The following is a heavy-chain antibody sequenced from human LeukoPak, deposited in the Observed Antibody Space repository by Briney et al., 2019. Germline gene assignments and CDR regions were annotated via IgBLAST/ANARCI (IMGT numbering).Heavy chain of an antibody. V-gene: IGHV1-3*03. CDR1: GYTFTNYA. J-gene: IGHJ4*02. D-gene: IGHD2-15*01. Sequence: ASVTVSYKASGYTFTNYAMNWVGQAPGQSGEGMGWINTGNSNTKYSQEFQGRVTITRDTATRTDYMELSSLRSGGMDVVFCARRIRGGKPYCSYGSCYSDDHPLFDYWGQGTLVTVSS. CDR3: ARRIRGGKPYCSYGSCYSDDHPLFDY. CDR2: INTGNSNT.